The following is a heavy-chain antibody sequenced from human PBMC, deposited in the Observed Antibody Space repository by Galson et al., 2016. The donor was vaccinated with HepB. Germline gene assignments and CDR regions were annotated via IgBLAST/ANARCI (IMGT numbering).Heavy chain of an antibody. CDR3: AKSLTQWLGLKFDY. CDR2: ISGSGGST. V-gene: IGHV3-23*01. D-gene: IGHD6-19*01. CDR1: GFTFSNYA. J-gene: IGHJ4*02. Sequence: SLRLSCAASGFTFSNYAMTWVRQAPGKGLEWVSGISGSGGSTYYADSVKGRFTISRDNSKNTLYLQMNSLRAEDTAVYYCAKSLTQWLGLKFDYWGQGTLVTVSS.